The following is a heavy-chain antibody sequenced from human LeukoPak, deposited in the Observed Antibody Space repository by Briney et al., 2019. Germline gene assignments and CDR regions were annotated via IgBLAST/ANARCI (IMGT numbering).Heavy chain of an antibody. J-gene: IGHJ6*03. D-gene: IGHD3-10*01. Sequence: TGGSPRLSCAASGFTFSSYAMSWVRQAPGKGLEWVAFIRYDGSNKYYADSVKGRFTISRDNSKNTLYLQMNSLRAEDTAVYYCARHFNPRSSGSGSYKTYNYYYYYMDVWGKGTTVTISS. CDR2: IRYDGSNK. V-gene: IGHV3-33*08. CDR1: GFTFSSYA. CDR3: ARHFNPRSSGSGSYKTYNYYYYYMDV.